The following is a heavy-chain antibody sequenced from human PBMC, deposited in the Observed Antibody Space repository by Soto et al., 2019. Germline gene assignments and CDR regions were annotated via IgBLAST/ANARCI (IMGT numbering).Heavy chain of an antibody. V-gene: IGHV4-4*07. D-gene: IGHD6-19*01. Sequence: KTSETLSLTCTVSGASISSYFWTWIRQPAGKGLDWIGRISTSGTTNYNPSLKSRVTITVDTSKNHFPLTLSSVTAADTAVYYCAREAGPDRWFDPWGQGTLVSVS. CDR1: GASISSYF. CDR3: AREAGPDRWFDP. CDR2: ISTSGTT. J-gene: IGHJ5*02.